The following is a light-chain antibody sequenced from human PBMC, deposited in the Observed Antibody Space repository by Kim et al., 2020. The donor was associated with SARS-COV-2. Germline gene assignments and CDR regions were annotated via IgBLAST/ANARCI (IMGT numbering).Light chain of an antibody. CDR1: SLRSYY. J-gene: IGLJ2*01. Sequence: SSELTQDPAVSVALGQTVRITCQGDSLRSYYASWYQQKPGQAPVPVIYGKNNRPSGIPDRFSGSSSGNTASLTITGAQAEDGADYYCNSRDSSGNHVVFG. CDR3: NSRDSSGNHVV. V-gene: IGLV3-19*01. CDR2: GKN.